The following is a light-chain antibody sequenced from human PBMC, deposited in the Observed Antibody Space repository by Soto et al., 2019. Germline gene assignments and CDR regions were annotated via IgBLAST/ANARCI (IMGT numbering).Light chain of an antibody. Sequence: EIVLTQSPGTLSLSPGERATLSCRASQSVSSSYLAWYQQKPGQAPRLLIYETSSRYTGTPDRFSGSGSGTDFTLSISRLEPEDFAFYYCHQYGDSPTFGQGTKVDIK. V-gene: IGKV3-20*01. CDR1: QSVSSSY. J-gene: IGKJ1*01. CDR2: ETS. CDR3: HQYGDSPT.